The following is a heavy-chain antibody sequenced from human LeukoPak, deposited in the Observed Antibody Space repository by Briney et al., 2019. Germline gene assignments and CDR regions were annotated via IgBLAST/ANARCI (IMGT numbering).Heavy chain of an antibody. CDR1: GFIFDTHT. D-gene: IGHD6-13*01. Sequence: GGSLRLSCTASGFIFDTHTLTWVRQAPGKGLEWVASISGSGDSTNYGDSVKGRFTISRDNFKRTVHLEMSNLRADDTAMYYCARSIPYGTTWYGRSDYWGQGTLVTVSS. J-gene: IGHJ4*02. CDR2: ISGSGDST. V-gene: IGHV3-23*01. CDR3: ARSIPYGTTWYGRSDY.